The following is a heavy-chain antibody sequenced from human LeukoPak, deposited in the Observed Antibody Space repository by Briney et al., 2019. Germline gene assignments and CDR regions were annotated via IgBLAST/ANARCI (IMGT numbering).Heavy chain of an antibody. CDR2: ISAYNGNT. J-gene: IGHJ6*02. D-gene: IGHD5-24*01. Sequence: ASVNVSCKASGYTFTSYGISWVRQAPGQGLEWMGWISAYNGNTNYAQKLRGRVTMTTDTSTSTAYMELRSLRSDDTAVYYCARDGGDGYSYYYYGMDVWGQGTTVSVSS. CDR1: GYTFTSYG. V-gene: IGHV1-18*01. CDR3: ARDGGDGYSYYYYGMDV.